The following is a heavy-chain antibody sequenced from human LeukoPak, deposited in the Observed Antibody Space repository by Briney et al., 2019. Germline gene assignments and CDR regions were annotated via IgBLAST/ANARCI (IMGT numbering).Heavy chain of an antibody. CDR2: ISGSGGST. Sequence: GGSLRLSCAASGFTFSSYARSWVRQAPGKGLEWVSAISGSGGSTYYADSVKGRFTISRDNSKNTLYLQMNSLRAEDTAVYYCAKFMVRALGPYYYYYYGMDVWGQGTTVTVSS. CDR1: GFTFSSYA. J-gene: IGHJ6*02. D-gene: IGHD3-10*01. V-gene: IGHV3-23*01. CDR3: AKFMVRALGPYYYYYYGMDV.